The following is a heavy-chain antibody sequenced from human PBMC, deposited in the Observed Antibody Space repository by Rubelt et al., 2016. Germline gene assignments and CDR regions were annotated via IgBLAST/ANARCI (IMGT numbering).Heavy chain of an antibody. Sequence: GKGLEWVSTISDSGGITYYGDSVKARFTISRDNSKNTLYLQLNSLRAEDPAVYYCAKDQGSTCYSGIDYWGQGTLVTVSS. V-gene: IGHV3-23*01. D-gene: IGHD2-21*02. CDR2: ISDSGGIT. CDR3: AKDQGSTCYSGIDY. J-gene: IGHJ4*02.